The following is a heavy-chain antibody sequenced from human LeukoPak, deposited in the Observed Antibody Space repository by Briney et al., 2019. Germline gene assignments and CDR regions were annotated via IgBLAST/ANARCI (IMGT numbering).Heavy chain of an antibody. V-gene: IGHV1-18*01. J-gene: IGHJ5*02. CDR1: GYTFTSYG. CDR3: ARGGLVVVVAATPSTTPGLLHWLDP. CDR2: ISADNGNT. Sequence: ASVKVSCKASGYTFTSYGISWVRQPPGQGLEWMGWISADNGNTTNSQKVLGRVTMTTDTSTSTAYMELRSLRSDDTAVYYCARGGLVVVVAATPSTTPGLLHWLDPWGQGTLVSVSS. D-gene: IGHD2-15*01.